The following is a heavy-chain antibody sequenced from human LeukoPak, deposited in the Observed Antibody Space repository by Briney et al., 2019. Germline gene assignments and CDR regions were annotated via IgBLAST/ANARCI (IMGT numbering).Heavy chain of an antibody. CDR1: GFTFSSYE. D-gene: IGHD3-22*01. CDR2: ISSSGSTI. J-gene: IGHJ4*02. V-gene: IGHV3-48*03. Sequence: PGGSLRLSCAASGFTFSSYEMNWVRQAPGKGLEWVPYISSSGSTIYYADSVKGRFTISRDNAKNSLYLQMNSLRAEDTAVYYCARVGAFYYDSSGYPDYWGQGTLVTVSS. CDR3: ARVGAFYYDSSGYPDY.